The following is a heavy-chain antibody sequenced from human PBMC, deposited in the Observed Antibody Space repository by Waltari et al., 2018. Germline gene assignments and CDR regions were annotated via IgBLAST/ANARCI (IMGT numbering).Heavy chain of an antibody. CDR2: ISGSGGST. J-gene: IGHJ4*02. CDR1: GFTFSSYA. D-gene: IGHD5-18*01. Sequence: EVQLLESGGGLVQPGGSLRLSCAASGFTFSSYAMSWVRQAPGQGLEWVSAISGSGGSTYYADSVKGRFTISRDNSKNTLYLQMNSLRAEDTAVYYCAKHDTAMVTSLSPPFDYWGQGTLVTVSS. CDR3: AKHDTAMVTSLSPPFDY. V-gene: IGHV3-23*01.